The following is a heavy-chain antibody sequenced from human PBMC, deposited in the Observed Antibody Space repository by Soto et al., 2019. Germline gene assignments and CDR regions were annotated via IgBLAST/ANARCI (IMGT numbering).Heavy chain of an antibody. V-gene: IGHV4-61*01. Sequence: LSLTCTVSCGSVSVGSYYLSWIRQPPGKVLEWIGYIYYSGSTNYNPSLKSRVTISVDTSKNQFSLKLSSVTAADTAVYYCARGPPYYDFWSGYSSYYGMDVWGQGTTVTVSS. D-gene: IGHD3-3*01. J-gene: IGHJ6*02. CDR2: IYYSGST. CDR3: ARGPPYYDFWSGYSSYYGMDV. CDR1: CGSVSVGSYY.